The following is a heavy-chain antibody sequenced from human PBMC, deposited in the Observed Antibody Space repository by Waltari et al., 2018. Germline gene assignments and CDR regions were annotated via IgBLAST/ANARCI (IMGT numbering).Heavy chain of an antibody. CDR3: VREWSSSSSWFDX. Sequence: QVQLQESGPGLVKSSETLSLTCTVSGGSIGRNTFYWAWIRQPPGKRMEWMASINYSGXTYXMPSLKSRVTISVDTSRNQLSLRLTSVTAADTAVYFCVREWSSSSSWFDXWGQGTLVTVSS. D-gene: IGHD6-6*01. CDR2: INYSGXT. J-gene: IGHJ5*02. V-gene: IGHV4-39*07. CDR1: GGSIGRNTFY.